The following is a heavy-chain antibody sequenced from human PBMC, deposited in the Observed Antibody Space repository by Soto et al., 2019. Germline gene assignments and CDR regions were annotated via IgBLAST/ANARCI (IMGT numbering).Heavy chain of an antibody. CDR3: ARVMYGSGSYLHTFDY. V-gene: IGHV4-59*01. J-gene: IGHJ4*02. CDR1: GGSISSFY. CDR2: MYYTGST. Sequence: QVQLQESGPGLVKPSETLSLNCTVSGGSISSFYLSWIRQSPGKGLEWIGYMYYTGSTVYNPSLKSRVTISLDSSKTQFSLKLSSVTAADTAVYYCARVMYGSGSYLHTFDYWGQGTLVTVSS. D-gene: IGHD3-10*01.